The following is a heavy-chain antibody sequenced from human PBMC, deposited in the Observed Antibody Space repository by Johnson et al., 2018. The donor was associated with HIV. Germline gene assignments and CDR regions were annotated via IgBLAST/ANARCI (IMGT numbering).Heavy chain of an antibody. V-gene: IGHV3-30-3*01. Sequence: QVQLVESGGGVVQPGRSLRLSCAASGFTFSSYAMHWVRQAPGKGLDWVAVISYDGSNKYYADSVKGRFTISRDNSKNTVYLQMNSLRAEDTAVYYCAREYSSLSQGAFDIWGQGTMVTVSS. J-gene: IGHJ3*02. CDR1: GFTFSSYA. D-gene: IGHD6-6*01. CDR3: AREYSSLSQGAFDI. CDR2: ISYDGSNK.